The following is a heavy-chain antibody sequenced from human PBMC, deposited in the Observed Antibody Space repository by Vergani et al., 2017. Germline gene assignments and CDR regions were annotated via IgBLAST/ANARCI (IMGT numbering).Heavy chain of an antibody. CDR3: ARDQEGRYCGSYTD. CDR2: ISSSSSTI. Sequence: EVQLVESGGGLVKPGGSLRLSCAASGFTFSSYSMNWVRQAPGKGLEWVSYISSSSSTIYYADSVKGRFTISRDNAKNSLYLQMNSLRAEDTAVYYCARDQEGRYCGSYTDWGQGTLVTVSS. J-gene: IGHJ4*02. D-gene: IGHD1-26*01. V-gene: IGHV3-48*01. CDR1: GFTFSSYS.